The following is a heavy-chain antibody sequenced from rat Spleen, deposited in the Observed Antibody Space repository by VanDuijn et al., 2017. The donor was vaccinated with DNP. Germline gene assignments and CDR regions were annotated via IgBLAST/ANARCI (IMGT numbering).Heavy chain of an antibody. CDR3: ARLLTTADYFDY. V-gene: IGHV5-25*01. CDR2: ISPSGGST. Sequence: EVQLVESGGGLVQPGRSLKLSCAASGFTFSNYDMAWVRQAPTKGLEWVASISPSGGSTYYRDSVKGRFTVSRDNAKSSLYLQMDSLRSEDTATYYCARLLTTADYFDYWGQGVMVTVSS. J-gene: IGHJ2*01. CDR1: GFTFSNYD. D-gene: IGHD1-11*01.